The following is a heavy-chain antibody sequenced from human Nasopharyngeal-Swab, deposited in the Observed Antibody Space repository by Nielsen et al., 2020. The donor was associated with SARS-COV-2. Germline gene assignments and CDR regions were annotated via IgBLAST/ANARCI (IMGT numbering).Heavy chain of an antibody. CDR2: ISAYNGKT. J-gene: IGHJ4*02. V-gene: IGHV1-18*04. D-gene: IGHD4/OR15-4a*01. CDR1: GYTFTSYG. Sequence: ASVKVSCKASGYTFTSYGISWVRQAPGQGLEWMGCISAYNGKTDYAQKVRGRVTMTTHSTTSTAYMELRSLRSDDTAVYYCARAFYDYGDPNHYFEFWGQGTLVTVSS. CDR3: ARAFYDYGDPNHYFEF.